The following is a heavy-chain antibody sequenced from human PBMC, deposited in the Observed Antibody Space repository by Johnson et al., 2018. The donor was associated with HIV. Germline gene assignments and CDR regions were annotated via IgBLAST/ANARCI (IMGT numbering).Heavy chain of an antibody. V-gene: IGHV3-30*18. CDR1: GFTFSSYG. CDR3: AKEYRSSSRDLAN. J-gene: IGHJ3*01. CDR2: ISYDGSNK. D-gene: IGHD6-6*01. Sequence: QEQLVESGGGVVQPGRSLRLSCAASGFTFSSYGMHWVRQAPGKGLEWVAVISYDGSNKYYADSVKGRFTISRDNSKNTLYLQMNSLRAEDTVVYYCAKEYRSSSRDLANWGQGTMVTVSS.